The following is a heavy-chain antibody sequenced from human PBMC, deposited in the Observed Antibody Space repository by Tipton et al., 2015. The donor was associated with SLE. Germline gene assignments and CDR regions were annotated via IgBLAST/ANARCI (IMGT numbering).Heavy chain of an antibody. J-gene: IGHJ6*03. V-gene: IGHV4-38-2*02. CDR1: LSSIGSGFY. CDR3: VRGIPYQYYYYLDV. Sequence: TLSLTCTVSLSSIGSGFYWDWVRQAPGKGLEWVATMHHNGSTYYNPSLKSRVTISIDTSTRQFSLQLSSVAAANTAVYYCVRGIPYQYYYYLDVWGKGTTVT. D-gene: IGHD2-2*01. CDR2: MHHNGST.